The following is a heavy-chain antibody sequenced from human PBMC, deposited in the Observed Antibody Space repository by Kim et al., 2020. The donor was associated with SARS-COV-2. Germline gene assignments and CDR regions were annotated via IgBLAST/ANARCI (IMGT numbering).Heavy chain of an antibody. D-gene: IGHD5-12*01. V-gene: IGHV3-9*02. CDR3: TKVIRGTYDTFDV. CDR2: ISWNSDTI. J-gene: IGHJ3*01. CDR1: GFRSDDYA. Sequence: GGSLRLSCAVSGFRSDDYAMHWVRQAPGKGLEWVSSISWNSDTIHYADSMKGRFTISRDNAKNSLYLEINYLRREDTAFNYCTKVIRGTYDTFDVWGQGTLVTVSS.